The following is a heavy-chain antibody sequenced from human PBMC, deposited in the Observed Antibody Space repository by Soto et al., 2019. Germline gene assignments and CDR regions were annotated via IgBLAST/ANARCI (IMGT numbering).Heavy chain of an antibody. CDR2: IRNKVNSYTT. CDR3: ARVAPGYSYGSEIDF. V-gene: IGHV3-72*01. Sequence: GGSLRLSCAASGFTFSNAWMNWVRQAPGKGLEWVGRIRNKVNSYTTEYAASVKGRFTISRDDSKNSLHLQMNSLKIEDTAVYYCARVAPGYSYGSEIDFWAQGNLVTVSS. CDR1: GFTFSNAW. J-gene: IGHJ4*02. D-gene: IGHD5-18*01.